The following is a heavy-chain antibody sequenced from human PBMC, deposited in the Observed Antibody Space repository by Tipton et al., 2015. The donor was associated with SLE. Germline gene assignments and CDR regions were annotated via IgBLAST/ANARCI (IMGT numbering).Heavy chain of an antibody. V-gene: IGHV4-59*01. CDR3: ARLNDATAIASFDY. Sequence: TLSLTCTVSGDSITSYYWNWIRQPPGKGLEWIGYIYYNGYTNYSPSLKSRVTLSVDTSKNQFSLTLSSVTAADTAVYYCARLNDATAIASFDYWGQGNLVTVSS. CDR1: GDSITSYY. CDR2: IYYNGYT. D-gene: IGHD2-21*02. J-gene: IGHJ4*02.